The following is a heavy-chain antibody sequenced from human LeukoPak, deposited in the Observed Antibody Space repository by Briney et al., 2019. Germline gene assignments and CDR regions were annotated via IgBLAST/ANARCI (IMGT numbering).Heavy chain of an antibody. CDR1: GYSISSGYY. J-gene: IGHJ4*02. V-gene: IGHV4-38-2*02. Sequence: PSETLSLTCAVSGYSISSGYYWGWIRQPPGKGLEWIGSIYHSGSTYYNPSLKSRVTISVDTSKNQFPLKLSSVTAADTAVYYCAREGLCSGGSCTFDYWGQGTLVTVSS. CDR3: AREGLCSGGSCTFDY. D-gene: IGHD2-15*01. CDR2: IYHSGST.